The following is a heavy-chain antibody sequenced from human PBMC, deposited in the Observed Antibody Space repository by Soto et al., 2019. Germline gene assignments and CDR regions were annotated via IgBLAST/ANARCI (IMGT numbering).Heavy chain of an antibody. Sequence: QITLKESGPTLVKPTQPLTLTCTFSGFSLSTSGVGVGWIRQPPGKALEWLALIYWNDDKRYSPSLKSRLTTPKDTSKNQVVLTMTNMDPVDTATYYCAHSGYYYDSSGYYLGDNWFDPWGQGTLVTVSS. D-gene: IGHD3-22*01. V-gene: IGHV2-5*01. CDR2: IYWNDDK. CDR1: GFSLSTSGVG. J-gene: IGHJ5*02. CDR3: AHSGYYYDSSGYYLGDNWFDP.